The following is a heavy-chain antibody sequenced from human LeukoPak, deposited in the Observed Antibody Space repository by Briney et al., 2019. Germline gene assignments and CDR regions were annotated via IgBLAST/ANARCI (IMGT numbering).Heavy chain of an antibody. J-gene: IGHJ6*03. CDR2: TYYRSKWYN. CDR3: ARDLSAIAVAGTLIDYYYYYMDV. D-gene: IGHD6-19*01. V-gene: IGHV6-1*01. CDR1: GDSVSSNSAA. Sequence: SQTLSLTCAISGDSVSSNSAAWNWIRQSPSRGLEWLGRTYYRSKWYNDYAMSVKSRITINPDTSKNQFSLQLNSVTPEDTAVYYCARDLSAIAVAGTLIDYYYYYMDVWGKGTTVTISS.